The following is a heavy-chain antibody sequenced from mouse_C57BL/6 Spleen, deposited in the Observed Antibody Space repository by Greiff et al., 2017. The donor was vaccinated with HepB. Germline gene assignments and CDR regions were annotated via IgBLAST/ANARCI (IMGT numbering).Heavy chain of an antibody. V-gene: IGHV1-61*01. CDR2: IYPSDSET. Sequence: QVQLKQPGAELVRPGSSVKLSCKASGYTFTSYWMDWVKQRPGQGLEWIGNIYPSDSETHYNQKFKDKATLTVDKSSSTAYMQLSSLTSEDSAVYYCARSLYYYGKGLFAYWGQGTLVTVSA. CDR3: ARSLYYYGKGLFAY. CDR1: GYTFTSYW. D-gene: IGHD1-1*01. J-gene: IGHJ3*01.